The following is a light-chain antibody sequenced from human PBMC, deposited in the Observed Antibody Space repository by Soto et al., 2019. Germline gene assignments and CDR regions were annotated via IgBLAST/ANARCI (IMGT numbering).Light chain of an antibody. Sequence: QSALTQPPSVSGSPGQSVTISCTGTSRDIGSHNDVSWYQQTPGTAPKLMISGVSHRPSGVPDRFSGSKSGSTASLTISGLQAEDEADYYCSAYTTDNVLFGGGTKLTVL. V-gene: IGLV2-18*02. CDR2: GVS. CDR3: SAYTTDNVL. CDR1: SRDIGSHND. J-gene: IGLJ2*01.